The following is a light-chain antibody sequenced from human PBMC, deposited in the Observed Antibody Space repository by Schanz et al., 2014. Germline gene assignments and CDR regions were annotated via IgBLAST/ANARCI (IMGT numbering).Light chain of an antibody. CDR2: EVS. Sequence: QSALTQPPSASGSPGQSVTISCTGTSSDVGGYNYVSWYQQHPGKAPKLMIYEVSKRPSGGPDRFSGSQSGNTASLTVTGLQAEDEAYYYCSSYAGTNNFGVFGGGTKLTVL. J-gene: IGLJ3*02. V-gene: IGLV2-8*01. CDR3: SSYAGTNNFGV. CDR1: SSDVGGYNY.